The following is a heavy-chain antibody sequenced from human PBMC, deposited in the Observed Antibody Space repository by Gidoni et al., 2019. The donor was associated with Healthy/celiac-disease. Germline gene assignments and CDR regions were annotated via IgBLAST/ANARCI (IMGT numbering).Heavy chain of an antibody. CDR3: ARDAVMHSIGEYYFDY. V-gene: IGHV1-46*01. Sequence: QVQLVQSGAEVKKPGASVKVSCKASGYTFTSYYMHWVRQAPGQGLEWMGIINPSGGSTSYAQKFQGRVTMTRDTSTSTVYMELSSLRSEDTAVYYCARDAVMHSIGEYYFDYWGQGTLVTVSS. CDR2: INPSGGST. D-gene: IGHD3-16*01. CDR1: GYTFTSYY. J-gene: IGHJ4*02.